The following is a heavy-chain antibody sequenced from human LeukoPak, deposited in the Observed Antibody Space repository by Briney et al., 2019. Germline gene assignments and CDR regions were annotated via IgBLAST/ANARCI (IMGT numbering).Heavy chain of an antibody. CDR1: GGSISSGSYY. Sequence: PSETLSLTFTVSGGSISSGSYYWSWIRQPAGKGLEWIGRIYTSGSTNYNPSLKSRVTISVDTSKNQFSLKLSSVTAADTAVYYCARAPPGYTVVTPLGAFDIWGQGTMVTVSS. CDR2: IYTSGST. V-gene: IGHV4-61*02. J-gene: IGHJ3*02. CDR3: ARAPPGYTVVTPLGAFDI. D-gene: IGHD4-23*01.